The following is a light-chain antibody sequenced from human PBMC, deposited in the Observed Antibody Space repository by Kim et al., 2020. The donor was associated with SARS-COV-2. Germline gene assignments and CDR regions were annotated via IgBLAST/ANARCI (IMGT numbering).Light chain of an antibody. CDR3: QQYYSTPYT. CDR1: QSVLYSSNNKNY. V-gene: IGKV4-1*01. CDR2: WAS. J-gene: IGKJ2*01. Sequence: DIVMTQCPDSLAVSLGEWATINCKSSQSVLYSSNNKNYLTWYQQKPGQPPRLLIYWASTRESGVPDRFSGSGSRTDFALTISSLQAEDVVVYYCQQYYSTPYTFGQRTKVDIK.